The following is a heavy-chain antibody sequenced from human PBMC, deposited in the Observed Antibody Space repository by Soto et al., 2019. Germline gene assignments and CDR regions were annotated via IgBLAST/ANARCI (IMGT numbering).Heavy chain of an antibody. Sequence: SETLSLTCTVSGGSISSYYWSWIRQPPGKGLEWIGYIYYSGSTNYNPSLKSRVTISVDTSKNQFSLKLSSVTAADTAVYYCARGGVRGYDILTDYYSPFDYWGQGTLVTVSS. CDR1: GGSISSYY. CDR2: IYYSGST. CDR3: ARGGVRGYDILTDYYSPFDY. D-gene: IGHD3-9*01. J-gene: IGHJ4*02. V-gene: IGHV4-59*01.